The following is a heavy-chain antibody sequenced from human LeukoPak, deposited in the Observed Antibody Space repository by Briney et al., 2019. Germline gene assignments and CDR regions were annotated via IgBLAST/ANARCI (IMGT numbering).Heavy chain of an antibody. Sequence: PGGSLRLSCAASGFTFSSYWMHWVRQAAGKGLVWVSRINTDGSSTNYADSVKGRFTISRDNAKSSLYLQMNSLRAEDTAVYYCARARYGDYYYYMDVWGIGTTVTVSS. CDR3: ARARYGDYYYYMDV. D-gene: IGHD3-10*01. J-gene: IGHJ6*03. CDR1: GFTFSSYW. CDR2: INTDGSST. V-gene: IGHV3-74*01.